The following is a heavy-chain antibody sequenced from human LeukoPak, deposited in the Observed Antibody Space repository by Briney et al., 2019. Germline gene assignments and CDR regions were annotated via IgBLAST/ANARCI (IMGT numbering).Heavy chain of an antibody. D-gene: IGHD3-10*01. CDR2: IDYTGGST. CDR3: AATRVCGGVLLRPNCLYFEN. Sequence: GGSLRLSCAASGFTFNNYVMSWVRQAPGRGLEWVSGIDYTGGSTNYADSVQGRFTVSRDNSKNTLYLQMNSLRAEDTAIYYCAATRVCGGVLLRPNCLYFENWGQGTLVTVSS. CDR1: GFTFNNYV. J-gene: IGHJ4*02. V-gene: IGHV3-23*01.